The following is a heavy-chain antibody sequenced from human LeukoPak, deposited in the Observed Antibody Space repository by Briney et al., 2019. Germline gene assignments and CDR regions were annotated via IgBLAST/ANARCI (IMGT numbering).Heavy chain of an antibody. CDR2: IRYDGSNK. CDR1: GFTFSSYE. CDR3: ANSDY. V-gene: IGHV3-30*02. Sequence: GGSLRLSCAASGFTFSSYEMNWVRQAPGKGLEWVAFIRYDGSNKYYADSVKGRFTISRDNSKNTLYLQMNSLRAEGTAVYYCANSDYWGQGTLVTVSS. J-gene: IGHJ4*02.